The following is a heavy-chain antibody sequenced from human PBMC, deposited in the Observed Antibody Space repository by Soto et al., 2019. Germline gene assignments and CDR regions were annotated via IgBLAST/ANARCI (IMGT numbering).Heavy chain of an antibody. CDR2: IYYSGST. J-gene: IGHJ6*02. Sequence: SETLSLTCTVSGGSISSSSYYWGWIRQPPGKGLEWIGSIYYSGSTYYNPSLKSRLTISVDTSKNQSSLKLSSVTAADTAVYYCARHFGRVGAMASHYYYYGMDVWGQGTTVTVSS. CDR1: GGSISSSSYY. D-gene: IGHD5-18*01. V-gene: IGHV4-39*01. CDR3: ARHFGRVGAMASHYYYYGMDV.